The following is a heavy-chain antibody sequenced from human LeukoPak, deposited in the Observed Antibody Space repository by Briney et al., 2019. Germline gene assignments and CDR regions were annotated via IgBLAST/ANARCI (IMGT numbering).Heavy chain of an antibody. CDR3: ARFGVVPAARYYYGMDV. CDR1: GFTFSDHY. J-gene: IGHJ6*04. V-gene: IGHV3-72*01. D-gene: IGHD2-2*01. CDR2: TRIKANSYTT. Sequence: GGSLRLSCAASGFTFSDHYMDWVRQAPGKGLEWVGRTRIKANSYTTEYAASVKGRFTISRDDSKNSLYLQMNSLKTEDAAVYYCARFGVVPAARYYYGMDVWGKGTTVTVSS.